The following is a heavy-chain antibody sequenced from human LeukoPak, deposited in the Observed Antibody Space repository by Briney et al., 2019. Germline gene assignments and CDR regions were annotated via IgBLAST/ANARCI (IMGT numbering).Heavy chain of an antibody. D-gene: IGHD7-27*01. V-gene: IGHV1-18*01. J-gene: IGHJ4*02. CDR3: ARGPNLTGDPRNFDY. Sequence: ASVKVSCKPSGYSFTSYGISWVRKAPGRGLAWMGWISAYNGNTNYAQKLQGRVTMTTDTSTSTAYMELRSLRSDDTAVYYCARGPNLTGDPRNFDYWGQGTLVTVSS. CDR2: ISAYNGNT. CDR1: GYSFTSYG.